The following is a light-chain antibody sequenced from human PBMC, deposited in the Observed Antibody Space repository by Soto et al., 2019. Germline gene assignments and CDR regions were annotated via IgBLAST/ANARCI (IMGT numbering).Light chain of an antibody. V-gene: IGLV1-51*01. Sequence: QSVLTQPPSVSAAPGQKVTISCSGSNSNIGANSVSWYQHLPGTAPKVVIYDDDKRPSGIPDRFFGSKSGTSATLDITGLQIGDEADYYCGTWHSTLSVEWVFGGGTKLTVL. CDR1: NSNIGANS. CDR2: DDD. J-gene: IGLJ3*02. CDR3: GTWHSTLSVEWV.